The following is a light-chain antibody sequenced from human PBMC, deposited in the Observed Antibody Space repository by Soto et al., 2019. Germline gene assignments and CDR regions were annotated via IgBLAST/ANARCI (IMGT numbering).Light chain of an antibody. CDR3: QQWDDWPLT. CDR1: QNVNSN. Sequence: EKVMTQSPATLSVSPGERATLSCRASQNVNSNLVWYQQKPGQAPRLLIYGASTRATGIPARFSGSASGTEFTLPISSLQSEDFAVYYCQQWDDWPLTFGGGTKVEIK. J-gene: IGKJ4*01. V-gene: IGKV3-15*01. CDR2: GAS.